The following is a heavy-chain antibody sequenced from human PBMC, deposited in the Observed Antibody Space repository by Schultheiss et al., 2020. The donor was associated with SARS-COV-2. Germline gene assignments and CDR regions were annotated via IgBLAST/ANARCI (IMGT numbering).Heavy chain of an antibody. V-gene: IGHV3-66*01. CDR1: GFTFSSYS. Sequence: GGSLRLSCAASGFTFSSYSMNWVRQAPGKGLEWVSVIYSGGSTYYADSVKGRFTISRDNAKNSLYLQMNSLRAEDTAVYYCASGPHPQGWFDPWGQGTLVTVSS. CDR3: ASGPHPQGWFDP. J-gene: IGHJ5*02. CDR2: IYSGGST.